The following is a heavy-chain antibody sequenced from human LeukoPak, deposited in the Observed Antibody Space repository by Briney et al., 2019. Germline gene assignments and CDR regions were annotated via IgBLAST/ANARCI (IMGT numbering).Heavy chain of an antibody. D-gene: IGHD3-10*01. V-gene: IGHV3-23*01. Sequence: QPGGSLRLSCTASGFSFDAYAMTWVRQAPGKGLEWVSAISGSGANTCYADSVKGRFTISRDNSKNTLYLQMNSLRADDTAVYYCAKYYYGSGPYSHYFDYWGQGTLVTVSS. CDR2: ISGSGANT. CDR1: GFSFDAYA. CDR3: AKYYYGSGPYSHYFDY. J-gene: IGHJ4*02.